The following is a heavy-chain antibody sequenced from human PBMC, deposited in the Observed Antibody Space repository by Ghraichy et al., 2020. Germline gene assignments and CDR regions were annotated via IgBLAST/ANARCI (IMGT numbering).Heavy chain of an antibody. Sequence: SETLSLTCAGSGGSFNNYFWTWIRQPPGKGLEWIGEINQSGSTNYFPSLKSRVTISIDTSNNLFSLRLSSVTPADTAVYYCARGPFGPRFQLWPSTYYYLESWGQGTLVTVSS. J-gene: IGHJ4*02. CDR1: GGSFNNYF. V-gene: IGHV4-34*01. CDR2: INQSGST. D-gene: IGHD5-18*01. CDR3: ARGPFGPRFQLWPSTYYYLES.